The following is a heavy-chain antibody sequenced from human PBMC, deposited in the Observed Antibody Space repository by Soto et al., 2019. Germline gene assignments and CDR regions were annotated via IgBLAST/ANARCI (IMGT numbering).Heavy chain of an antibody. J-gene: IGHJ4*02. CDR3: ARSPPSSYYGGSGTFDY. D-gene: IGHD3-10*01. Sequence: QLQLQESGPGLVRPSGTLSLTCAVSGGFTSTNNWWSWVRQPPGKGLEWIGDAYHSGSTEYNPPLKSRVCISVDKSKNQISLKLTSATAADTAVYYCARSPPSSYYGGSGTFDYWGQGTLVTVSS. V-gene: IGHV4-4*02. CDR2: AYHSGST. CDR1: GGFTSTNNW.